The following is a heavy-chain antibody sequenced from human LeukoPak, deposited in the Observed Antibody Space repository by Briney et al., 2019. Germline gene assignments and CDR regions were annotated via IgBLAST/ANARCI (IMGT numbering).Heavy chain of an antibody. CDR1: GFTFSDYY. D-gene: IGHD4-17*01. Sequence: GGSLRLSCAASGFTFSDYYMSWIRQAPGKGLEWVSYISSSGSTIYYADSVKGRFTISRDNAKNSLSLQMNSLRAEDTAVYYCARAMIKRLRFSYYFDYWGQGTLVTVSS. CDR2: ISSSGSTI. CDR3: ARAMIKRLRFSYYFDY. J-gene: IGHJ4*02. V-gene: IGHV3-11*01.